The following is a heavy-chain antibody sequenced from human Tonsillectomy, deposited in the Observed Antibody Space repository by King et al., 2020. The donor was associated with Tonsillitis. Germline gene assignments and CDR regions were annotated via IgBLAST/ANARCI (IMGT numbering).Heavy chain of an antibody. V-gene: IGHV1-69*04. J-gene: IGHJ3*02. CDR1: GGTFSTYT. D-gene: IGHD6-19*01. CDR2: IIPILGMA. Sequence: QLVQSGAEVKKPGSSVKVSCKASGGTFSTYTITWVRQAPGQGLEWMGRIIPILGMADYAQKFQGRVTIIADKSTSTAYMELSSLRSEDTAVYYCARVSVEEQWLGGNAFFIWGEGRMVTVSS. CDR3: ARVSVEEQWLGGNAFFI.